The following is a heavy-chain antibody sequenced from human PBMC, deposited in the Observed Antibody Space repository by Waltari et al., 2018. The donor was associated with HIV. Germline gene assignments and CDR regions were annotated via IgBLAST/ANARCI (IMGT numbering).Heavy chain of an antibody. CDR1: GFIFSKEG. CDR3: ARVYSSTTGRALDY. J-gene: IGHJ4*02. V-gene: IGHV3-7*01. CDR2: IKQDGREK. D-gene: IGHD2-2*01. Sequence: EVQLVESGGGLVQPGGSLRLSCVGSGFIFSKEGMTWVRQAPGKGLEWVSNIKQDGREKNYVDSVAGRFSISRDNANNSLYLQLNSLRDEDTAVYYCARVYSSTTGRALDYWGQGALVTVSS.